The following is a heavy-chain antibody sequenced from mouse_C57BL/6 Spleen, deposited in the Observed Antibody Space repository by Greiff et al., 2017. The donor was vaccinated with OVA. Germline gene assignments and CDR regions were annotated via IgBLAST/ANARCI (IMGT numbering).Heavy chain of an antibody. CDR1: GYTFTSYG. CDR3: ARSWLGREGGYFDY. J-gene: IGHJ2*01. D-gene: IGHD4-1*01. CDR2: IYPTSGNT. V-gene: IGHV1-81*01. Sequence: QVQLQQSGAELARPGASVKLSCKASGYTFTSYGISWVKQRTGQGLEWIGEIYPTSGNTYYNEKFKGKATLTADKSSSTAYMELRSLTSEDSAVYFCARSWLGREGGYFDYWGQGTTLTVSS.